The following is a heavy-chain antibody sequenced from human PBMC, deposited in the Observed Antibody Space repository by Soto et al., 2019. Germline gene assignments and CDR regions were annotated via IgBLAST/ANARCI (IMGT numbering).Heavy chain of an antibody. V-gene: IGHV4-59*08. CDR1: GGSISSYY. D-gene: IGHD3-10*01. CDR2: VHHSWGS. J-gene: IGHJ6*02. Sequence: QVQLQESGPGLVKPSETLSLSCTVSGGSISSYYWSWFRQSPGKRMEWIGYVHHSWGSSYNPSLQSRVAISLDTAKRKFSLKVTSVTATDTAVYYCARQGFGPLHGLVDVWGQGTTVTVSS. CDR3: ARQGFGPLHGLVDV.